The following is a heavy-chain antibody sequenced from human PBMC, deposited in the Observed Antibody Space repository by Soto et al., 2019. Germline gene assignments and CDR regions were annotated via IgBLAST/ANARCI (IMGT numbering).Heavy chain of an antibody. CDR1: GYTFTSYG. CDR2: ISAYNGNT. V-gene: IGHV1-18*01. D-gene: IGHD5-12*01. J-gene: IGHJ4*02. CDR3: ARGGEYSGYEYPPTNFDY. Sequence: QVQLVQSGAEVKKPGASVKVSCKASGYTFTSYGISWVRKAPGQGLEWMGWISAYNGNTNYAQKLKGRVTMTTDRSTSKAYMELRSLRSDDTAVYYCARGGEYSGYEYPPTNFDYWGQGTLVTVSS.